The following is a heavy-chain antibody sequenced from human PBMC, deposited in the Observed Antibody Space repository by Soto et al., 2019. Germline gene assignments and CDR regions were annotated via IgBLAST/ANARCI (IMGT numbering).Heavy chain of an antibody. J-gene: IGHJ6*02. D-gene: IGHD5-18*01. CDR2: ISYDGSNK. CDR3: AKVARTPAMVTPPSLFGLGG. Sequence: GGSLRLSCADSGLTFSTSGMHWVRQAPGKGLEWVAVISYDGSNKYYRDSVKGRFTISRDNSKNTLYLQMNSLRLEDTAVYYCAKVARTPAMVTPPSLFGLGGWGQGTTVTVSS. V-gene: IGHV3-30*18. CDR1: GLTFSTSG.